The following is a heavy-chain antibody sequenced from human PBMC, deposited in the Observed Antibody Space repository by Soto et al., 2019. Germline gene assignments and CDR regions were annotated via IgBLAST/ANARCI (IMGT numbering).Heavy chain of an antibody. J-gene: IGHJ4*02. V-gene: IGHV1-69*05. CDR2: IIPIFGTA. CDR3: ARDLVSGSDFWSAYNGGYFDY. CDR1: GGTFSSYA. Sequence: RASVKVSCKASGGTFSSYAISWVRQAPGQGLEWMGGIIPIFGTANYVQKFQGRVTMTTDTSTSTAYMELRSLTSEDTAMYYCARDLVSGSDFWSAYNGGYFDYWGQGTLVTVSS. D-gene: IGHD3-3*01.